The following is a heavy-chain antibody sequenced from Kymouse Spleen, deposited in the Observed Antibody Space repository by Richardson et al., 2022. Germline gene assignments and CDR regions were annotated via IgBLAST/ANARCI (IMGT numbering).Heavy chain of an antibody. CDR2: IGTAGDT. Sequence: EVQLVESGGGLVQPGGSLRLSCAASGFTFSSYDMHWVRQATGKGLEWVSAIGTAGDTYYPGSVKGRFTISRENAKNSLYLQMNSLRAGDTAVYYCARGSSSSWFDPWGQGTLVTVSS. CDR1: GFTFSSYD. D-gene: IGHD6-13*01. V-gene: IGHV3-13*01. J-gene: IGHJ5*02. CDR3: ARGSSSSWFDP.